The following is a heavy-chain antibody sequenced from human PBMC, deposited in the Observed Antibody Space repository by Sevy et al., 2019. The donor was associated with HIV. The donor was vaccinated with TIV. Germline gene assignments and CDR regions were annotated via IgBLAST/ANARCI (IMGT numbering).Heavy chain of an antibody. CDR1: GFNVGDYV. J-gene: IGHJ6*02. Sequence: GGSLRLSCRASGFNVGDYVMNRFRQAPGKGLDWVGFIRSKAYGETREYAASVKGRVTISREDSKGIAYLQMHRLKTEDTGRYYCTRAMYYHDSGSYYGMDVWGQGTTVTVSS. CDR3: TRAMYYHDSGSYYGMDV. D-gene: IGHD3-10*01. V-gene: IGHV3-49*03. CDR2: IRSKAYGETR.